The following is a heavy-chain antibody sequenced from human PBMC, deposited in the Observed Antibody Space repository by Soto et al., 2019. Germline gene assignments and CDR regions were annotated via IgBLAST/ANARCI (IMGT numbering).Heavy chain of an antibody. V-gene: IGHV1-69*12. J-gene: IGHJ6*02. D-gene: IGHD5-18*01. CDR1: GGTFSSYA. CDR2: IIPIFGTA. CDR3: ARGWIPGAKYGMDV. Sequence: QVQLVQSGAEVKKPGSSVKVSCKASGGTFSSYAISWVRQAPGQGLEWMGGIIPIFGTANYAQKFQGRVTITADESTSTAYMELSSLRSEDTAVYYCARGWIPGAKYGMDVWGQGTTVTVSS.